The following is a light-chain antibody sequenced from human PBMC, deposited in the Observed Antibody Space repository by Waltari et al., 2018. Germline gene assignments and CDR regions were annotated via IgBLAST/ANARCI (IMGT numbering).Light chain of an antibody. Sequence: EKVTITCRASQSIGRSLHWYQRKPGQSPNLLIKYASQSISGVPSRFSGSGSGTDFTLTITSLEAEDAATYFCHQSSKLPITFGQGTRLEI. V-gene: IGKV6-21*02. CDR1: QSIGRS. CDR3: HQSSKLPIT. J-gene: IGKJ5*01. CDR2: YAS.